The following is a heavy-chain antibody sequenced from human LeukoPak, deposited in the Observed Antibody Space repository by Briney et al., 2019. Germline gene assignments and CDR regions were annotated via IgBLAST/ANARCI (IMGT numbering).Heavy chain of an antibody. Sequence: PGGSLRLSCAASGFIFSGSAIHWVRQASGKGLEWVGRIRGKVYSYETTYAASVKGRFTISRIDSNNTAYLQMNSLNTDDTAVYYCTTMLTAEGFDYWGQGTLVTVSS. CDR1: GFIFSGSA. J-gene: IGHJ4*02. CDR2: IRGKVYSYET. D-gene: IGHD1-14*01. CDR3: TTMLTAEGFDY. V-gene: IGHV3-73*01.